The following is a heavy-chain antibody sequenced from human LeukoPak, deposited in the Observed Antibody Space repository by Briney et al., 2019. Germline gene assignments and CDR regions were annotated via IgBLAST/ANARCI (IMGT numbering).Heavy chain of an antibody. Sequence: PSETLSLTCAVYGGSFSGYYWSWIRQPPGKGLEWIGEINHSGSTNYNPSLKSRVTISVDTSKNQFSLKLSSVTAADTAVYYCARWGSVASSGYLDAFDIWGQGTKVTVSS. V-gene: IGHV4-34*01. CDR3: ARWGSVASSGYLDAFDI. D-gene: IGHD3-22*01. J-gene: IGHJ3*02. CDR1: GGSFSGYY. CDR2: INHSGST.